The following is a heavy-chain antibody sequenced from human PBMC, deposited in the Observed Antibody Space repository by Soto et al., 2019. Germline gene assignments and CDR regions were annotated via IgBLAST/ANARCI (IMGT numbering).Heavy chain of an antibody. CDR1: GGTFSSYT. CDR3: VRAAVAGTVYYYMDV. CDR2: IIPILGIA. Sequence: ASVKVSCKASGGTFSSYTISWVRQAPGQGLEWMGRIIPILGIANYAQKFQGRVTITADESTSTAYMELSSLRSEDTAVYYCVRAAVAGTVYYYMDVWGKGTTVTVSS. D-gene: IGHD6-19*01. V-gene: IGHV1-69*02. J-gene: IGHJ6*03.